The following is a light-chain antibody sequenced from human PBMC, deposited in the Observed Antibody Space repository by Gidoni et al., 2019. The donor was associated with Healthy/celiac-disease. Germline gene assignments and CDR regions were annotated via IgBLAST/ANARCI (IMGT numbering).Light chain of an antibody. CDR1: QSVSRSY. Sequence: ESVLTQSPGTLSLSPGERATLSCRASQSVSRSYLAWYQQKPGQAPRLLIYGASSRATGIPDRFSGSGSGTDFTLTISRLEPEDFAVYYCQQYGSSQWTFGQGTKVEIK. CDR3: QQYGSSQWT. CDR2: GAS. J-gene: IGKJ1*01. V-gene: IGKV3-20*01.